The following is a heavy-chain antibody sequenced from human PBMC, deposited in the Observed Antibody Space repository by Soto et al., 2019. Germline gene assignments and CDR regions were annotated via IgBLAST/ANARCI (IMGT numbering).Heavy chain of an antibody. Sequence: GGSLRLSCAASGFTFSSYGMHWVRQAPGKGLEWVAVIWYDGSNKYYADSVKGRFTISRDNSKNTLYLQMNSLRAEDTAVYYCARDLGYGDYDAGFDYWGQGTLVTVSS. CDR3: ARDLGYGDYDAGFDY. V-gene: IGHV3-33*01. CDR2: IWYDGSNK. CDR1: GFTFSSYG. J-gene: IGHJ4*02. D-gene: IGHD4-17*01.